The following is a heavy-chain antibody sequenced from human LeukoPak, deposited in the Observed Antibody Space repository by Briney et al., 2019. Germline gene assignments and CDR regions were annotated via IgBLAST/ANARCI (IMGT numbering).Heavy chain of an antibody. J-gene: IGHJ4*02. CDR1: GFTFSNYA. CDR3: GKGLNRDYSGIGDH. D-gene: IGHD5-12*01. Sequence: PGGSLRLSCAASGFTFSNYAMSWVRQAPGKGLEWVSSMSGSGVYTYYADSVRGRFTISRDNSENKLYLQANSLRAEDTAVYCCGKGLNRDYSGIGDHWGQGTLVTVSS. CDR2: MSGSGVYT. V-gene: IGHV3-23*01.